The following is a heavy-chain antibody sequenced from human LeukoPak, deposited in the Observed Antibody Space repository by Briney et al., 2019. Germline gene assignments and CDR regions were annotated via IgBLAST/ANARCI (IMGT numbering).Heavy chain of an antibody. CDR2: ISSTSSYI. V-gene: IGHV3-21*01. CDR3: ARVPNWNSVNWFDP. J-gene: IGHJ5*02. CDR1: GFTFSSYD. D-gene: IGHD1-7*01. Sequence: GGSLRLSCAASGFTFSSYDMNWVRQAPGKGLEWVSSISSTSSYIYYADSVKGRFTIPRDNAKNSLYLQMNSLRAEDTAVYYCARVPNWNSVNWFDPWGQGTLVTVSS.